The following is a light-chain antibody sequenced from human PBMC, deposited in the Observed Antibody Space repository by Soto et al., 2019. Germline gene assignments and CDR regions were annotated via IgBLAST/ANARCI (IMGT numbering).Light chain of an antibody. CDR1: QSVSSSY. Sequence: EVVLTQSPGTVSLSPGERATLSCRASQSVSSSYLAWYQHKRGQAPRLLMYGASSRATGVPDRFSGWGSGTAFTLTIIRLEPEDFAVYYCHQYGTPPQTFGQGTKVDIK. CDR3: HQYGTPPQT. V-gene: IGKV3-20*01. CDR2: GAS. J-gene: IGKJ1*01.